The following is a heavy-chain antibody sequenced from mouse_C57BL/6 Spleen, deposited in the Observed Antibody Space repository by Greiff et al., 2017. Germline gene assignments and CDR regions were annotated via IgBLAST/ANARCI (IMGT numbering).Heavy chain of an antibody. CDR2: IYPRSGNT. CDR1: GYTFTSYG. J-gene: IGHJ2*01. Sequence: QVHVKQSGAELARPGASVKLSCKASGYTFTSYGISWVKQRTGQGLEWIGEIYPRSGNTYYNEKFKGKATLTADKSSSTAYMELRSLTSEDSAVYFCARYSYGNYLYYFDYWGQGTTLTVSS. D-gene: IGHD2-1*01. CDR3: ARYSYGNYLYYFDY. V-gene: IGHV1-81*01.